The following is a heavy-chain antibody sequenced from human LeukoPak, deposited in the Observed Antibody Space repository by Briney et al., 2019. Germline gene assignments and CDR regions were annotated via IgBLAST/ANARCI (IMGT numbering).Heavy chain of an antibody. V-gene: IGHV4-59*08. J-gene: IGHJ4*02. CDR2: IYYSGST. Sequence: PSETLSLTCTVSGGSISSYYCSWIRQPPGKGLEWVGYIYYSGSTNYNPSLKSRVTISVDTSKNQFSLKLSSVTAADTAVYYCARRADCSGGSCHLPSFDYWGQGTLVTVSS. CDR3: ARRADCSGGSCHLPSFDY. CDR1: GGSISSYY. D-gene: IGHD2-15*01.